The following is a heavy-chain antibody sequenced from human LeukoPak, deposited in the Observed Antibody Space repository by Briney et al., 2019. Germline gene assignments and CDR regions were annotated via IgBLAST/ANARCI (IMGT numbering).Heavy chain of an antibody. Sequence: ASVKVSCKASGYTFTGYYMHWVRQAPGQGLEWMGWINPNSGGTNYAQKFQGRVTMARDTSISTAYVELSRLRSDDTAVYYCARADCTSCPGYGAFDIWGQGTMVTVSS. CDR1: GYTFTGYY. D-gene: IGHD2-2*01. J-gene: IGHJ3*02. V-gene: IGHV1-2*02. CDR3: ARADCTSCPGYGAFDI. CDR2: INPNSGGT.